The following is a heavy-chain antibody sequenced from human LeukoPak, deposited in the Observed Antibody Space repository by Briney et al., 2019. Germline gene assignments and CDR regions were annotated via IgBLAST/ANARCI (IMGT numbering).Heavy chain of an antibody. CDR2: IYHSGST. J-gene: IGHJ4*02. CDR1: GYSISSGYY. CDR3: ARVPPYYYDSSGYSQLFDY. Sequence: PSQTLSLTCTVSGYSISSGYYWGWIRQPPGKGLEWIGSIYHSGSTYYNPSLKSRVTISVDTSKNQFSLKLGSVTAADTAVYYCARVPPYYYDSSGYSQLFDYWGQGTLVTVSS. D-gene: IGHD3-22*01. V-gene: IGHV4-38-2*02.